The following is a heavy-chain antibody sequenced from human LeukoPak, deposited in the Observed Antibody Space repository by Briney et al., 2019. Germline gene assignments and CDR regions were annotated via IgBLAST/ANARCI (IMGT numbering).Heavy chain of an antibody. D-gene: IGHD3-22*01. CDR3: ARVHYYDSSGPVDY. Sequence: GGSLRLSCAASGFTFSSYGMHWVRQAPGKGLEWVAFIRYDGSSKYYADSVKGRFTISRDNAKNSLYLQMNSLRAEDTAVYYCARVHYYDSSGPVDYWGQGTLVTVSS. J-gene: IGHJ4*02. CDR2: IRYDGSSK. V-gene: IGHV3-30*02. CDR1: GFTFSSYG.